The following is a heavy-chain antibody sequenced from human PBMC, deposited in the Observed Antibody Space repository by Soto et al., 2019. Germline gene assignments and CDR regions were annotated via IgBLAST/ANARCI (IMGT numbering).Heavy chain of an antibody. D-gene: IGHD3-22*01. CDR3: ARDRFYDSSGYYAFDP. CDR2: INPSGGST. Sequence: ASVKVSCKASGYTYTSYYMHWVRQAPGQGLEWMGIINPSGGSTSYAQKFQGRVTMTGDTSTSTVYMELSSLRSEDTAVYYCARDRFYDSSGYYAFDPWGQGTLVTVSS. J-gene: IGHJ5*02. CDR1: GYTYTSYY. V-gene: IGHV1-46*01.